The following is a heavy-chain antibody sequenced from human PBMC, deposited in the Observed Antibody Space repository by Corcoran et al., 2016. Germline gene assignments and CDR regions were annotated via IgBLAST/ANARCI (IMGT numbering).Heavy chain of an antibody. CDR3: AREGMADRGCESGWIDP. CDR1: GFTFSTYA. V-gene: IGHV3-33*01. J-gene: IGHJ5*02. Sequence: QVRLVESGGGVVQPGESLRLSCAASGFTFSTYAMHWVRQAPGKGLEWVAVIWYDGSNKYYGDSVKGRFTISRDNSKNTLSLQINNLRAEDTAIYYWAREGMADRGCESGWIDPWGQGALVTVSS. CDR2: IWYDGSNK. D-gene: IGHD2-21*01.